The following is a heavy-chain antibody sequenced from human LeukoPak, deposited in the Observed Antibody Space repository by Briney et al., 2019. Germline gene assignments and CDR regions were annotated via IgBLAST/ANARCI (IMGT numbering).Heavy chain of an antibody. J-gene: IGHJ4*02. Sequence: SETLSLTCTVSGGSISSYYWSWIRQPPGKGLEWIGYIYYSGSTNYNPSLKSRVTISVDTSKNQFSLKLSSVTAADTAVYYSARGYCSSTSCYLYGLFDYWGQGTLVTVSS. CDR2: IYYSGST. CDR3: ARGYCSSTSCYLYGLFDY. CDR1: GGSISSYY. D-gene: IGHD2-2*01. V-gene: IGHV4-59*01.